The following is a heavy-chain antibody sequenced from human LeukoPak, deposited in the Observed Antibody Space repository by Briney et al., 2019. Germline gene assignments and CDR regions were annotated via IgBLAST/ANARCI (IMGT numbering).Heavy chain of an antibody. J-gene: IGHJ6*03. V-gene: IGHV1-69*05. CDR1: GGTFSSYA. D-gene: IGHD6-6*01. CDR3: ASTYDSSSSIRAGYYYYYMDV. Sequence: SVKVSCKASGGTFSSYAISWVRQAPGQGLEWMGGIIPIFGTANYAQKFQGRVTITTDESTSTAYMELSSLRSEDTAVYYCASTYDSSSSIRAGYYYYYMDVWGKGTTVTVSS. CDR2: IIPIFGTA.